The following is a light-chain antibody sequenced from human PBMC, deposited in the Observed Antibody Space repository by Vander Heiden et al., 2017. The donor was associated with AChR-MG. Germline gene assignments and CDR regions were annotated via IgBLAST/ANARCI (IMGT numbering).Light chain of an antibody. V-gene: IGKV2-28*01. Sequence: DIVMTQSPLSLPVTPGEPASISCRSSQSLPHSNGYNYLDWYLQKPGQSPQLLIYLGSNRASGVPDRFSGSGSGTDFTLKISRVEAEDVGVYYCMQALQTPRTFGQATKVEIK. CDR1: QSLPHSNGYNY. J-gene: IGKJ1*01. CDR2: LGS. CDR3: MQALQTPRT.